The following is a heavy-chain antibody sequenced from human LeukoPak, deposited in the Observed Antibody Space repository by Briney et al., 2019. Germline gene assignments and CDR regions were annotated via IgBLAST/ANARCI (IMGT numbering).Heavy chain of an antibody. D-gene: IGHD4-17*01. CDR2: INTSGDT. CDR3: IVFGDSNH. J-gene: IGHJ5*02. V-gene: IGHV3-53*01. CDR1: GLTGSHNY. Sequence: PGGSLRLSCAASGLTGSHNYLSWVRQAPGKGLEWVSAINTSGDTCYADSVKGRFTISRDTSKNTLYLQINSLRVEDTAVYYCIVFGDSNHWGQGTLVTVSS.